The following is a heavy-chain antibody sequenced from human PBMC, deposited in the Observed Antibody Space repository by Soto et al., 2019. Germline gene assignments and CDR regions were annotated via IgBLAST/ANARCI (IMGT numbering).Heavy chain of an antibody. Sequence: QVQLVQSGTEVRTPGSSVKVSCKASGDSLENLAISWVRQAPGQGFEWMGGVIPVLGTTDYAQNLQDRLTSTADESTTTVFMELSSLKSEDTAVYFCARDGRTLRYLEWPAAFDSWGQGTLVTVSS. D-gene: IGHD3-3*01. CDR3: ARDGRTLRYLEWPAAFDS. J-gene: IGHJ5*01. V-gene: IGHV1-69*01. CDR2: VIPVLGTT. CDR1: GDSLENLA.